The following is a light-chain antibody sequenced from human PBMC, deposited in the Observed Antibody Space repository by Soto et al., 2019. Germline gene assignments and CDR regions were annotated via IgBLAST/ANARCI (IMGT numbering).Light chain of an antibody. CDR2: EVT. CDR3: ASYAGTRLFV. Sequence: QSALTHPPSASGSPGQSLTISCTGTSSDVGFYNFVSWYQQRPGKAPTLVVYEVTKRPTGVPDRFSGSKSGSTASLTVSGLQADDEADYYCASYAGTRLFVFGSGTKVTVL. J-gene: IGLJ1*01. V-gene: IGLV2-8*01. CDR1: SSDVGFYNF.